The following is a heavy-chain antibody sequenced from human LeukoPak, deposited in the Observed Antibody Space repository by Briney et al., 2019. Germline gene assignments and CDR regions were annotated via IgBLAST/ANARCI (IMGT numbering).Heavy chain of an antibody. CDR3: ARDHLYYGSGSFSGD. CDR2: ISAYNGNT. Sequence: ASVKVSCKASGYTFTSYGISWVRQAPGQGLEWMGWISAYNGNTNYAQKLQGRVTMTTDTSTSTAYMELRSLRSDDTAVYYCARDHLYYGSGSFSGDWGQGTLVTVSS. J-gene: IGHJ4*02. CDR1: GYTFTSYG. D-gene: IGHD3-10*01. V-gene: IGHV1-18*01.